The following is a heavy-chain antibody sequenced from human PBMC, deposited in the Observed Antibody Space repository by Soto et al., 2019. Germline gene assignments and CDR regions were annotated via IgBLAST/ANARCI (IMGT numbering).Heavy chain of an antibody. CDR2: IYYSGRT. CDR3: ARAPMVRGVTHDY. CDR1: GGSISSGGYY. V-gene: IGHV4-31*03. Sequence: QVQLQESGPGLVKPSQTLSLTCTVSGGSISSGGYYWSWIRQHPGKGLEWIGYIYYSGRTYYNPSLKRRVTISVDTSKNQFSLKLSSVTAADTAVYYCARAPMVRGVTHDYWGQGTLVTVSS. D-gene: IGHD3-10*01. J-gene: IGHJ4*02.